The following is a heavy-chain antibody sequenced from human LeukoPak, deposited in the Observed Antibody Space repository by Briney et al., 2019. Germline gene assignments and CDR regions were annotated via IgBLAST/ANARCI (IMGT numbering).Heavy chain of an antibody. J-gene: IGHJ4*02. V-gene: IGHV4-59*08. CDR3: ARQGVSSYQYYFDY. Sequence: PSETLSLTCTVSGGSISSYYWSWIRQPPGKGLEWIGDIHYSGSTNYNPSLKSRVTISVDTSKNQFSLKLTSVTAADTAVYYCARQGVSSYQYYFDYWGQGTLVTVSS. D-gene: IGHD3-22*01. CDR1: GGSISSYY. CDR2: IHYSGST.